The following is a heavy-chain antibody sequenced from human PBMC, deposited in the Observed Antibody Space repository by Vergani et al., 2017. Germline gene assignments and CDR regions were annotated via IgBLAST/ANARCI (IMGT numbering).Heavy chain of an antibody. CDR3: ARDVRGSYYGATTGYYYMGV. V-gene: IGHV1-69*04. CDR1: GGTFSSYA. D-gene: IGHD1-26*01. Sequence: QVQLVQSGAEVKKPGSSVKVSCKASGGTFSSYAISWVRQAPGQGLEWMGRIIPILGIANYAQKFQGRVTIPADKSTSTAYMELSSLRSEDTAVYYCARDVRGSYYGATTGYYYMGVWGKGTTVTVSS. J-gene: IGHJ6*03. CDR2: IIPILGIA.